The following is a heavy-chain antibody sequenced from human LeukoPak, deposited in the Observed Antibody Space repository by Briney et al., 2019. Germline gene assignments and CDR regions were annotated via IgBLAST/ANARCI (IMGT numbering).Heavy chain of an antibody. CDR3: ARRWEHIVVVTATYAFDI. V-gene: IGHV3-21*01. CDR1: GFTFSSYS. Sequence: RAGGSLRLSCAASGFTFSSYSMNWVRQAPGKGLEWVSSISSSSSYIYYADSVKGRFTISRDNAKNSLYLQMNSLRAEDTAVYYCARRWEHIVVVTATYAFDIWGQGTMVTVSS. J-gene: IGHJ3*02. CDR2: ISSSSSYI. D-gene: IGHD2-21*02.